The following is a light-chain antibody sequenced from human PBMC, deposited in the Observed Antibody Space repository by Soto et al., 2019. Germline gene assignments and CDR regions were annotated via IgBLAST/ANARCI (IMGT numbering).Light chain of an antibody. CDR1: QGITND. J-gene: IGKJ1*01. V-gene: IGKV1-17*01. Sequence: DIQMTQSPSSLSASVGDRVTITCRASQGITNDLGWYQQKPGKAPKRLIYAASSLQSGVSSRFSGSGAGTEFTLTISSQQPEDFATYYGLQHNIYSWTFGQGTKVEIK. CDR2: AAS. CDR3: LQHNIYSWT.